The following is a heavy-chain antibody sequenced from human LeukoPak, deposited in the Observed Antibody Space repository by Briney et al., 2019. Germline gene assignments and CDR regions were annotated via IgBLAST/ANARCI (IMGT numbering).Heavy chain of an antibody. CDR1: GFTFSRYW. CDR2: IKTDGTYT. CDR3: VADLGDYADF. Sequence: GGSLRLSCAASGFTFSRYWMHWVRQAPGEGLVWVSRIKTDGTYTSNADSVKGRFTISRDNAKSTLYLHMNSLRVEDTAVYYCVADLGDYADFWGQGTLVTVSS. J-gene: IGHJ4*02. V-gene: IGHV3-74*01.